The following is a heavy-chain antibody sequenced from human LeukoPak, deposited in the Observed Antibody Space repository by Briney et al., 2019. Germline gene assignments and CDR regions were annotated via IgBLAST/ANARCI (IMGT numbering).Heavy chain of an antibody. V-gene: IGHV4-34*01. D-gene: IGHD3-9*01. J-gene: IGHJ5*02. Sequence: SETLSLTCTVSGGSISSYYWSWIRQPPGKGLEWIGEINHSGSTNYNPSLKSRVTISVDTSKNQFSLKLSSVTAADTAVYYCARSSRYFDWLLGGNWFDPWGQGTLVTVSS. CDR1: GGSISSYY. CDR2: INHSGST. CDR3: ARSSRYFDWLLGGNWFDP.